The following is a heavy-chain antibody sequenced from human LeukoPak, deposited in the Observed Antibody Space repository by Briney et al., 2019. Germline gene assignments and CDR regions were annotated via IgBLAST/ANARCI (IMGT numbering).Heavy chain of an antibody. CDR2: ISSSSSYI. Sequence: GGSLRLSCAASGFTFSSYSMNWVRQAPGKGLEWVSSISSSSSYIYYADSVKGRFTISRDNAKNSPYLQMNSLRAEDTAVYYCARDTAMVGGFDYWGQGTLVTVSS. CDR1: GFTFSSYS. D-gene: IGHD5-18*01. J-gene: IGHJ4*02. V-gene: IGHV3-21*01. CDR3: ARDTAMVGGFDY.